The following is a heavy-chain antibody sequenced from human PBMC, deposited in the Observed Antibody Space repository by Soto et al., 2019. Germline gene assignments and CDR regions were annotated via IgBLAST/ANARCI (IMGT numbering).Heavy chain of an antibody. J-gene: IGHJ4*02. V-gene: IGHV3-73*01. CDR2: IRSKANSYAT. Sequence: PGGSLRLSCAASGFTFSGSAMHWVRQASGKGLEWVGRIRSKANSYATAYAASVKGRFTISRDDSKNTAYLQMNSLKTEDTAVYYCTRLIKARSSSGSDDYWGQGTLVTVSS. CDR3: TRLIKARSSSGSDDY. CDR1: GFTFSGSA. D-gene: IGHD6-6*01.